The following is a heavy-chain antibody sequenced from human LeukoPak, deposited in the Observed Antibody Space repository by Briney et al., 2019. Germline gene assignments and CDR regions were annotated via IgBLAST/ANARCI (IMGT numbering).Heavy chain of an antibody. J-gene: IGHJ4*02. CDR1: GYTFTSYD. V-gene: IGHV1-8*01. D-gene: IGHD3-3*01. CDR2: MNPNSGNT. Sequence: ASVKVSCKASGYTFTSYDINWVRQATGQGLEWMGWMNPNSGNTGYAQKFQGRVTMTRNTSISTAYMELSSLRSEDTAVYYCGRGEGKFGVSDYWGQGTLVTVSS. CDR3: GRGEGKFGVSDY.